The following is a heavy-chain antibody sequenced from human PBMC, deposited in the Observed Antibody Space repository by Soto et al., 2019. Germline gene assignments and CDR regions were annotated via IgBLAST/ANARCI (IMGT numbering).Heavy chain of an antibody. CDR3: ATYCSSTSCYAPNFDY. CDR2: IKQDGSEK. V-gene: IGHV3-7*05. CDR1: GFTFSSYW. Sequence: EVQLVESGGGLVQPGGSLRLSCAASGFTFSSYWMSWLRQAPGKGLEWVANIKQDGSEKYYVDSVKGRFTISRDNAKNSLYLQMNSLRAEDTAVYYCATYCSSTSCYAPNFDYWGQGTLVTVSS. D-gene: IGHD2-2*01. J-gene: IGHJ4*02.